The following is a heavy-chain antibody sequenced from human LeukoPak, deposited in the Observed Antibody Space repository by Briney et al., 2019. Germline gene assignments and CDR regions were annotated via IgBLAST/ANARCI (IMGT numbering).Heavy chain of an antibody. Sequence: GGSLRLSCAASGFTVSSNYMSWVRQAPGKGLEWVSVIYSGGSTYYADSVKGRFTTSRHNSKNTLYLQMNSLRAEDTAVYYCARDLSWYPPGGMDVWGQGTTVTVSS. CDR3: ARDLSWYPPGGMDV. CDR1: GFTVSSNY. CDR2: IYSGGST. J-gene: IGHJ6*02. V-gene: IGHV3-53*04. D-gene: IGHD6-13*01.